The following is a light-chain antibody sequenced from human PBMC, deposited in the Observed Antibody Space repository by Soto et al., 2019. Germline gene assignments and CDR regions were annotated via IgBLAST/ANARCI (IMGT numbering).Light chain of an antibody. V-gene: IGLV1-47*01. Sequence: QSVLTQPPSASGTPGQRVTISCSGSSSNIGSNYVYWYQQLPGTAPKLLIYRNNQRPSGVPDRFSGSKSGTSASLAISGLGSEDGADYYCAAWDDSLRGVVFGGGTKVTVL. CDR2: RNN. CDR1: SSNIGSNY. J-gene: IGLJ2*01. CDR3: AAWDDSLRGVV.